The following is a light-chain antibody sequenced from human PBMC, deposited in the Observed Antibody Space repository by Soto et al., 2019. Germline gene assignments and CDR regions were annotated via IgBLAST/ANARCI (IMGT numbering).Light chain of an antibody. J-gene: IGLJ3*02. CDR3: CSYAGNYIWV. V-gene: IGLV2-8*01. Sequence: QSALTQPPSASGSPGQSVTISCTGTSSDVGGSKYVSWYQQHPGKAPKLIIYEVSERPSGVPDRFSGSKSGNTASLTVSGLQAEDEAHYYCCSYAGNYIWVFGGGTKLTVL. CDR1: SSDVGGSKY. CDR2: EVS.